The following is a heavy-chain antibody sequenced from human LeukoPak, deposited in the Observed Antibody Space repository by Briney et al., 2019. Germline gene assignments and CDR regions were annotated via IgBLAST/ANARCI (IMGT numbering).Heavy chain of an antibody. CDR3: ARGVASAGAKYFDQ. D-gene: IGHD6-13*01. CDR2: INPNTGGT. V-gene: IGHV1-2*02. J-gene: IGHJ4*02. CDR1: GYTFTGYY. Sequence: GASVKVSFKASGYTFTGYYIHWVRQAPGQGLEWMGWINPNTGGTDYAQKFQGRVTITRDTSISTVYMELSRLTSDDTAVYYCARGVASAGAKYFDQWGQGTLVTVSS.